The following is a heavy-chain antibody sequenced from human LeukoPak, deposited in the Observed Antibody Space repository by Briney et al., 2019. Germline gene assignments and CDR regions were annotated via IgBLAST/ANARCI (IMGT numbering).Heavy chain of an antibody. D-gene: IGHD1-26*01. CDR2: INHSGST. CDR3: ARDRLVRRVSLGGFDP. Sequence: SETLSLTCAVYGGSFSGYYWSWIRQPPGKGLEWIGEINHSGSTNYNPSLKSRVTISVDTSKNQFSLKLSSVTAADTAVYYCARDRLVRRVSLGGFDPWGQGTLVTVSS. V-gene: IGHV4-34*01. J-gene: IGHJ5*02. CDR1: GGSFSGYY.